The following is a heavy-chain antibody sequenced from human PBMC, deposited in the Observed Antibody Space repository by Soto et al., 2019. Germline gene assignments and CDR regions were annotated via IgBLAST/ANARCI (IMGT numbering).Heavy chain of an antibody. CDR1: GGSFSGYY. V-gene: IGHV4-34*01. J-gene: IGHJ6*02. D-gene: IGHD3-10*01. CDR2: INHSGST. Sequence: KPSETLSLTCAVYGGSFSGYYWSWIRQPPGKGLEWIGEINHSGSTNYNPSLNSRVTISVDTSKNQFSLKLSSVTAAETAVYYCARGGYYYGSGSYYNPYYYYGMDVWGQGTTVTVSS. CDR3: ARGGYYYGSGSYYNPYYYYGMDV.